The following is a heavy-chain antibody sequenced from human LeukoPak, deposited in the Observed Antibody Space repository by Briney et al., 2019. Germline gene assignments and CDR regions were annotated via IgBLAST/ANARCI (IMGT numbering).Heavy chain of an antibody. CDR3: ASCPPAVPEKGNTAMALQINYYFYYMDV. Sequence: GASVKVSCKASGGTFSNYAISWVRQAPGQGLEWMGGIIPIFGTANYAQKFQGRVTITADKSTSTAYVELSSLRSEDTAMYYCASCPPAVPEKGNTAMALQINYYFYYMDVWGKGTTVTVSS. V-gene: IGHV1-69*06. CDR1: GGTFSNYA. J-gene: IGHJ6*03. CDR2: IIPIFGTA. D-gene: IGHD5-18*01.